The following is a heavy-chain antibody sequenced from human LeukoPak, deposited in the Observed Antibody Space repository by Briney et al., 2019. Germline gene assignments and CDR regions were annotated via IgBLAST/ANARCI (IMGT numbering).Heavy chain of an antibody. V-gene: IGHV3-23*01. J-gene: IGHJ5*02. CDR2: ISGSGGST. Sequence: GGSLRLSCAASGFTFSSDGMTWVRQAPGKGLEWVSAISGSGGSTYYADSVKGRFTISRDNSKNTLYLRMNSLRAEDTAVYYCAKGLKAPDPWGQGTLVTVSS. CDR3: AKGLKAPDP. CDR1: GFTFSSDG.